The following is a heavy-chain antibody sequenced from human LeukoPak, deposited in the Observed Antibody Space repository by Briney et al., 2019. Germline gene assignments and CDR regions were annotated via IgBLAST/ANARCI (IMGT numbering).Heavy chain of an antibody. CDR2: IDPNSGGT. CDR3: ARGDYSNYYFDY. CDR1: GYTFTGYY. J-gene: IGHJ4*02. V-gene: IGHV1-2*06. D-gene: IGHD4-11*01. Sequence: GASVKVSCKASGYTFTGYYMHWVRQAPGQGLEWMGRIDPNSGGTNYAQKFQGRVTMTRDTSISTAYMELSRLRSDDTAVHYCARGDYSNYYFDYWGQGTLVTVSS.